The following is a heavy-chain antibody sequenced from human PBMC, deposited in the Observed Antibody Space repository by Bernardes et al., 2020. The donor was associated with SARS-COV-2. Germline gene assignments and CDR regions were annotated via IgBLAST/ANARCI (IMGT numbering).Heavy chain of an antibody. CDR2: IYPGDSET. V-gene: IGHV5-51*01. D-gene: IGHD2-15*01. J-gene: IGHJ3*02. CDR1: GYTFSTYW. Sequence: GESLKISCRGSGYTFSTYWIGWVRQMPGKGLEWMGTIYPGDSETKYSPSFEGQVTMSADKSISTAYLQWASLKASDTAIYYCVRQDMVMVPSPTPVAFDIWGQGTMVTVSS. CDR3: VRQDMVMVPSPTPVAFDI.